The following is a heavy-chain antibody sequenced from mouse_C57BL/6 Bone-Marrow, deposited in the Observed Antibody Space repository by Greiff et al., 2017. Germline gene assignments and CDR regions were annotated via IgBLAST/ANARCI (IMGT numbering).Heavy chain of an antibody. D-gene: IGHD2-3*01. CDR3: SPFDGNYFDS. CDR2: IDPEIGDT. V-gene: IGHV14-4*01. CDR1: GFNIKDDY. Sequence: VQLQQSGAELVRPGASVKLSCTASGFNIKDDYIHWVKQRPEQGLEWIGWIDPEIGDTEYASKFQGKATITSDTSSNTAYLQLSSLTSEDTAVYYCSPFDGNYFDSRGQGTPLTVAS. J-gene: IGHJ2*01.